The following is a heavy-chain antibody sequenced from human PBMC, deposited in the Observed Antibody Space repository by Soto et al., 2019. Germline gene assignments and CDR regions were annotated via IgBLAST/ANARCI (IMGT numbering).Heavy chain of an antibody. CDR1: GYTLTELF. D-gene: IGHD1-26*01. Sequence: ASVKVSCKVSGYTLTELFMHWVRQAPGKGLEWMGGFDPEDGETIYAQKFQGRVTMTEDTSTDTAYMELSSLRSEDTAVYYCATDRLASWDARYFDYWGQGTLVTVSS. J-gene: IGHJ4*02. V-gene: IGHV1-24*01. CDR3: ATDRLASWDARYFDY. CDR2: FDPEDGET.